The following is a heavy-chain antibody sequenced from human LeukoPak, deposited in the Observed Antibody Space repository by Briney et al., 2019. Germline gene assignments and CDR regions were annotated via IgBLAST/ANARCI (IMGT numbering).Heavy chain of an antibody. Sequence: PGGSLRLSCAASGFTVSSYSMSWVRQAPGKGLEWVSVIYSGGSTYYADSVKGRFTISRDNSKNTLYLQMNSLRAEDTAVYYCARTYSGYSYGMYWYFDLWGRGTLVTVSS. CDR2: IYSGGST. CDR3: ARTYSGYSYGMYWYFDL. CDR1: GFTVSSYS. V-gene: IGHV3-53*01. D-gene: IGHD5-18*01. J-gene: IGHJ2*01.